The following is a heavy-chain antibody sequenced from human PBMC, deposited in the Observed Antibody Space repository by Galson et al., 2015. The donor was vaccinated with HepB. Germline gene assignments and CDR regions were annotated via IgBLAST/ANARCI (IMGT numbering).Heavy chain of an antibody. CDR2: IYYTGNT. CDR1: GASISSSLYY. V-gene: IGHV4-39*06. Sequence: SLTCTVSGASISSSLYYWVWVRQAPEKGLEWIGSIYYTGNTYYKSSLKSRVTISADMSKNQFTLKVNSVIAADTAVYYCARAAGDSFTYANDFWGQGTLVTVSS. D-gene: IGHD1-14*01. J-gene: IGHJ4*02. CDR3: ARAAGDSFTYANDF.